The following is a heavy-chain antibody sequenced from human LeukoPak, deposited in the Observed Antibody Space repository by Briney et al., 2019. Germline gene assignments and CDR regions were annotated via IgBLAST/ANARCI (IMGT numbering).Heavy chain of an antibody. V-gene: IGHV4-61*02. Sequence: PSETLSLTCTVSGGSISSGSYYWSWIRQPAGKGLEWIGRIYTSGSTNYNPSLKSRVTISVDTSKNQFSLKLSSVTAADTAVYYCARLGRGEAYYFDYWGQGILVTVSS. CDR3: ARLGRGEAYYFDY. J-gene: IGHJ4*02. D-gene: IGHD3-16*01. CDR2: IYTSGST. CDR1: GGSISSGSYY.